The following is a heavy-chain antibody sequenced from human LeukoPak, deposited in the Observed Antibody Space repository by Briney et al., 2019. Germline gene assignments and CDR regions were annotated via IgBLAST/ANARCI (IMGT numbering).Heavy chain of an antibody. CDR1: GGSFSGYY. CDR2: INHSGST. V-gene: IGHV4-34*01. J-gene: IGHJ4*02. D-gene: IGHD1-1*01. CDR3: ARLPKTSYNWKRYYFDY. Sequence: SETLSLTCAVYGGSFSGYYWSWIRQPPGKGLEWIGEINHSGSTNYNPPLKSRVTISVDTSKNQFSLKLSSVTAADTAVYYCARLPKTSYNWKRYYFDYWGQGTLVTVSS.